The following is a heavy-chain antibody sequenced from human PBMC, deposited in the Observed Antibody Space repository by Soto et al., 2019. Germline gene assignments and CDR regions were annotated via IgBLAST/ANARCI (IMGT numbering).Heavy chain of an antibody. V-gene: IGHV3-23*01. J-gene: IGHJ4*02. CDR1: GFRFSDTL. CDR2: ISGSGGST. CDR3: AKDFKGPIAAVIGY. Sequence: GGSLRLSCAASGFRFSDTLMNWVRQAPGKGLEWVSAISGSGGSTYYADSVKGRFTISRDNSKNTLYLQMNSLRAEDTAVYYCAKDFKGPIAAVIGYWGQGT. D-gene: IGHD6-13*01.